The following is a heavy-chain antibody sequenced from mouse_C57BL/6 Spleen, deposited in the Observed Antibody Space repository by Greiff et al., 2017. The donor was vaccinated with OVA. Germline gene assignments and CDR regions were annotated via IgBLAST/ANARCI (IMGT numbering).Heavy chain of an antibody. D-gene: IGHD2-3*01. CDR1: GYTFTSYW. V-gene: IGHV1-64*01. CDR2: IHPNSGST. J-gene: IGHJ2*01. Sequence: VQLQQSGAELVKPGASVKLSCKASGYTFTSYWMHWVKQRPGQGLEWIGMIHPNSGSTNYNEKFKSKATLTVDKSSSTAYMQLSNLTSEDSAVYYCAREYDGYYDYWGQGTTLTVSS. CDR3: AREYDGYYDY.